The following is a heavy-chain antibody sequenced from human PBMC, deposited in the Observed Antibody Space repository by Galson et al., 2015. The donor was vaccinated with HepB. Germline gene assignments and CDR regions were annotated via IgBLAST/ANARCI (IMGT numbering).Heavy chain of an antibody. V-gene: IGHV3-9*01. CDR3: AKDKGGRYYSYFDL. CDR1: GFTFEDYA. Sequence: SLRLSCAASGFTFEDYAMHWVRQAPGRGLEWVSGIGWNCGGIYYEESVKGRFTISRDNAKNSLYLQMNSLRAEDTALYYCAKDKGGRYYSYFDLWGRGTLVTVST. CDR2: IGWNCGGI. J-gene: IGHJ2*01. D-gene: IGHD1-1*01.